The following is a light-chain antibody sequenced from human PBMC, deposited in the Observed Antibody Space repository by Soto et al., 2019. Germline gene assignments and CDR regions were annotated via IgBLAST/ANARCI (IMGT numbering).Light chain of an antibody. V-gene: IGKV3-15*01. Sequence: EIVMTQSPATLSVSPGERATLSCRASQSVSSNLAWYQQKPGQAPRLLIYGASTRATGIPARFSGSGSGTEFTLTISSLQSEDFAVYYSQQYNNWPKPRLQYTFGQGTKLEIK. J-gene: IGKJ2*01. CDR1: QSVSSN. CDR3: QQYNNWPKPRLQYT. CDR2: GAS.